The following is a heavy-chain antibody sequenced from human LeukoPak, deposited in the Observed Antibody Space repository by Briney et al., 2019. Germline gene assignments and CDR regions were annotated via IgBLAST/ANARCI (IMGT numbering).Heavy chain of an antibody. CDR2: SYYTGVT. CDR3: ARGYGGYYYDDI. CDR1: GAITAYY. J-gene: IGHJ3*02. Sequence: PSETLSLTCTVSGAITAYYWSWIRQPPGKGLEWIGYSYYTGVTNYNPSLNSRVTISVDKSKNQFSLKLSSVTAADTAVYYCARGYGGYYYDDIWGQGTMVTVSS. V-gene: IGHV4-59*12. D-gene: IGHD3-22*01.